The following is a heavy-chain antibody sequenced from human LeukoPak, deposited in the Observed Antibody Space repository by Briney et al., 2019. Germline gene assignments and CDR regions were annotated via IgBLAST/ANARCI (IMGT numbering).Heavy chain of an antibody. CDR1: GFPFRSYS. CDR2: ISSSSTHI. D-gene: IGHD3-10*01. CDR3: ARAEGSGSSFDY. J-gene: IGHJ4*02. V-gene: IGHV3-21*01. Sequence: GGSLRLSCAASGFPFRSYSMNWVRQAPGKGLGWVSSISSSSTHIYYADSVKGRFTISRDSAKNSLYLQMNSLRVEDTAVYYCARAEGSGSSFDYWGQGTLVTVSS.